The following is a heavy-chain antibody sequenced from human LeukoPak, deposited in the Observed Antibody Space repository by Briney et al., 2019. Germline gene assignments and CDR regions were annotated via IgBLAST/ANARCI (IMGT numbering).Heavy chain of an antibody. V-gene: IGHV4-61*09. CDR2: IYTSGST. Sequence: SQTLSLTCAVSGGSISSGGYYWSWIRQHPGKGLEWIGYIYTSGSTNYNPSLKSRVTISVDTSKNQFSLKLSSVTAADTAVYYCARLEPYDFLDPWGQGTLVTVSS. CDR3: ARLEPYDFLDP. D-gene: IGHD3-3*01. J-gene: IGHJ5*02. CDR1: GGSISSGGYY.